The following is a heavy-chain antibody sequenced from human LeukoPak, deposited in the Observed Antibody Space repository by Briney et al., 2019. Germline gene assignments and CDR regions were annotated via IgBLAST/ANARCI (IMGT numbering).Heavy chain of an antibody. D-gene: IGHD6-13*01. V-gene: IGHV5-51*01. CDR1: GYSFTTYW. CDR2: IYPGDSDT. Sequence: GESLKISCKDSGYSFTTYWIAWVRQMPGKGLEWMGIIYPGDSDTTYSPSFQGQVTISADKSISTAYLQWNSLKASDTAMYYCARRIAAAGGLDYWGQGTLVTVSS. CDR3: ARRIAAAGGLDY. J-gene: IGHJ4*02.